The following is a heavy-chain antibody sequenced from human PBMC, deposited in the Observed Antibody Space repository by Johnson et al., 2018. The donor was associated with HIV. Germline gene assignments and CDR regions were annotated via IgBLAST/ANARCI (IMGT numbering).Heavy chain of an antibody. Sequence: VLLVESGGGLVQPGGSLRLSCAASGFTVSSNYMSWVRQAPGKGLEYVSAISNNGGSTYYANSVKGRFTISRDNSKNTLSLQMGSLRADDMAVYYCARRTVSELGDAVDSWCQGTMVTVSS. D-gene: IGHD7-27*01. V-gene: IGHV3-64*01. CDR3: ARRTVSELGDAVDS. CDR2: ISNNGGST. CDR1: GFTVSSNY. J-gene: IGHJ3*02.